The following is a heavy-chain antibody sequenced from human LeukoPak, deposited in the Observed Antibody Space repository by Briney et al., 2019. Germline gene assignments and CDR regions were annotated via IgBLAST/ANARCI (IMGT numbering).Heavy chain of an antibody. CDR1: GYTFTDCY. V-gene: IGHV1-2*02. D-gene: IGHD3-16*01. Sequence: ASVKVSCKSSGYTFTDCYMHWVRQAPGQGLEWMGWINSKSGGTNYAQKFQGRVTMTRDTSINTAYMELSSLRSDDTAVYYCASPISQARLRLDNWGQGTLVTVSS. CDR3: ASPISQARLRLDN. J-gene: IGHJ4*02. CDR2: INSKSGGT.